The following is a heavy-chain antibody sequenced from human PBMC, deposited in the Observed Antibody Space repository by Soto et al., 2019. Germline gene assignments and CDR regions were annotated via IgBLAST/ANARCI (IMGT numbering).Heavy chain of an antibody. J-gene: IGHJ6*03. CDR3: ARVRRGYYYYMDV. CDR2: INSDGSST. V-gene: IGHV3-74*01. CDR1: GCTFSSYW. Sequence: PGGSLRLSCAASGCTFSSYWMHWVRQAPGKGLVWVSRINSDGSSTSYADSVKGRFTISRDNAKNTLYLQMNSLRAEDTAVYYCARVRRGYYYYMDVWGKGTTVTVSS.